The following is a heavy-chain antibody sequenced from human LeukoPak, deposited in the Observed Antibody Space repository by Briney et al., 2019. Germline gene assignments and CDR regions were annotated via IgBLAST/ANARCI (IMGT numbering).Heavy chain of an antibody. CDR1: GGTFSSYA. V-gene: IGHV1-69*13. J-gene: IGHJ6*03. Sequence: ASVKVSCKASGGTFSSYAISWVRQAPGQGLEWMGGIIPIFGTANYAQKFQGRVTITADESTSTAYMELSSLRSEDTAVYYCARVVRDIVVVVAATPSPRYYYMDVWGKGTTVTISS. D-gene: IGHD2-15*01. CDR2: IIPIFGTA. CDR3: ARVVRDIVVVVAATPSPRYYYMDV.